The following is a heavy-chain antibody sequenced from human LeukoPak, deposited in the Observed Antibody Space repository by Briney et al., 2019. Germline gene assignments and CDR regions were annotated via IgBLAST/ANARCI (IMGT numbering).Heavy chain of an antibody. CDR1: GGTFSSYA. J-gene: IGHJ6*03. Sequence: ASVKVSCKASGGTFSSYAISWVRQAPGQGLEWMGIINPSGTDTNYPQKFQGRVTMTRDMSTSTVYMELSSLRSEDTAVYYCARAFRNIVGLADYYYYMDVWGKGTTVTVSS. D-gene: IGHD2/OR15-2a*01. V-gene: IGHV1-46*01. CDR3: ARAFRNIVGLADYYYYMDV. CDR2: INPSGTDT.